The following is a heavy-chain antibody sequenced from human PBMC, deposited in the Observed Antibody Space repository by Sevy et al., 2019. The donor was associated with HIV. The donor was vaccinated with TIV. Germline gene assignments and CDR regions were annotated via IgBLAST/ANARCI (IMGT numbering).Heavy chain of an antibody. CDR2: IDYSGNA. CDR3: ARDPATGWFDP. CDR1: GDSIGDYY. J-gene: IGHJ5*02. V-gene: IGHV4-59*01. Sequence: SETLSLTCTVSGDSIGDYYWSWIRQTPGKGLEWIGYIDYSGNAHYNPSLKSRVTMPVDTSKNHFSLKLNSVTAADTALYYCARDPATGWFDPWGQGTLVTV.